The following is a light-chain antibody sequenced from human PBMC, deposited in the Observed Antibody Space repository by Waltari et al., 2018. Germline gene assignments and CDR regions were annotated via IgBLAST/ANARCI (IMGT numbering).Light chain of an antibody. CDR2: GAS. CDR3: QQYNNWLYT. V-gene: IGKV3-15*01. CDR1: QSVSSN. J-gene: IGKJ2*01. Sequence: EIVMTQSPGTLSVSPGERAILPCRASQSVSSNLAWYQQKPGQAPRLLIYGASTRATGIPARFSGSVSGTEFTLTISSLQSEDFAVYYCQQYNNWLYTFGQGTKLESK.